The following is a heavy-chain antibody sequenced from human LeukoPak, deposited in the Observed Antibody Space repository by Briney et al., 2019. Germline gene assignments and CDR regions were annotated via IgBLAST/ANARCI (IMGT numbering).Heavy chain of an antibody. J-gene: IGHJ4*02. CDR2: ISSSGTTI. V-gene: IGHV3-48*02. CDR3: ARGLAARLDQ. CDR1: GFTFSSYA. D-gene: IGHD6-6*01. Sequence: GGSLRLSCAASGFTFSSYAMSWVRQAPGKGLEWVSYISSSGTTIYYADSVKGRFTISRDNAKNSVYLQMNSLRDEDTAVYYCARGLAARLDQWGQGTLVTVSS.